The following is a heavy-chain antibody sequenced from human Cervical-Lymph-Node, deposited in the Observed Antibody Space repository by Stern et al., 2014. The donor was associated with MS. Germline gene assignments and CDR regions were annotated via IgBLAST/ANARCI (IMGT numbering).Heavy chain of an antibody. V-gene: IGHV3-33*01. CDR2: IWYDGSNK. J-gene: IGHJ4*02. Sequence: VQLVESGGGVVQPRRSLRLSCAASGFTFSSYGMHWVRQAPGKGLEWVAVIWYDGSNKYYADSVKGRFTISRDNSKNTLYLQMNSLRAEDTAVYYCARGGGSWGYFDYWGQGTLVTVSS. CDR3: ARGGGSWGYFDY. D-gene: IGHD1-26*01. CDR1: GFTFSSYG.